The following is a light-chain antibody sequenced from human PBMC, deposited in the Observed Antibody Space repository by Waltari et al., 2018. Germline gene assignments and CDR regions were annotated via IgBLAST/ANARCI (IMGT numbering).Light chain of an antibody. CDR2: DAS. CDR3: QQYYNVPRT. Sequence: TCQASQHVSKYLNWYQQKPGKAPNLLIYDASNLQRGVPSRFSGSGSGTHFTFAISSLQPEDIATYYCQQYYNVPRTFGQGTRLEIK. V-gene: IGKV1-33*01. CDR1: QHVSKY. J-gene: IGKJ5*01.